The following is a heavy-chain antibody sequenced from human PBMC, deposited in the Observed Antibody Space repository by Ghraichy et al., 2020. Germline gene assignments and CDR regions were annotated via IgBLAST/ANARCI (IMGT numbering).Heavy chain of an antibody. CDR1: GGSISSYY. V-gene: IGHV4-4*07. Sequence: SETLSLTCTVSGGSISSYYWSWIRQPAGKGLEWIGRIYTSGSTNYNPSLKSRVTMSVDTSKNQFSLKLSSVTAADTAVYYCARDYDYVWGSYAANYYFDYWGQGTLVTVSS. J-gene: IGHJ4*02. D-gene: IGHD3-16*01. CDR2: IYTSGST. CDR3: ARDYDYVWGSYAANYYFDY.